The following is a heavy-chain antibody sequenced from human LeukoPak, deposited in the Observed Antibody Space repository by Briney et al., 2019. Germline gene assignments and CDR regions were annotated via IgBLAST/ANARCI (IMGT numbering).Heavy chain of an antibody. V-gene: IGHV1-3*01. CDR3: ARVGGGYSYGYDAFDI. CDR1: GYTFTSYA. J-gene: IGHJ3*02. CDR2: INAGNGNT. Sequence: ASVKVSCKASGYTFTSYAMHWVRQAPGQRLEWTGWINAGNGNTKYSQKFQGRVTITRDTSASTAYMELSSLRSEDTAVYYCARVGGGYSYGYDAFDIWGQGTMVTVSS. D-gene: IGHD5-18*01.